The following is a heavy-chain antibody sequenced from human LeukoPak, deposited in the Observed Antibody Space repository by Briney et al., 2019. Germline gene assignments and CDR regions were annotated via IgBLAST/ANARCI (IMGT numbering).Heavy chain of an antibody. CDR2: INSDGSST. Sequence: GGSLRLSCAASGFTFSSYWMHWVRQAPGKGLVWVSRINSDGSSTSYADSVKGRFTISRDNAKNTLYLQMNSLRAEVTAVYYCARRGIAAAGDYWGQGTLVTVSS. D-gene: IGHD6-13*01. V-gene: IGHV3-74*01. CDR1: GFTFSSYW. J-gene: IGHJ4*02. CDR3: ARRGIAAAGDY.